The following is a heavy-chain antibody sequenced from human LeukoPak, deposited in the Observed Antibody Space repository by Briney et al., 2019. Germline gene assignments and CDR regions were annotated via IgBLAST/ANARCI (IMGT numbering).Heavy chain of an antibody. Sequence: SETLSLTCNVSGYSISSGYYWGWIRQPPGKGLEWIGNIYHSGSTYYNPSLKSRVTIPVDTSKNKFSLKLISVTAADTAVYYCARAPFSGYYYTWFDPWGQGTLVTVSS. J-gene: IGHJ5*02. CDR3: ARAPFSGYYYTWFDP. CDR2: IYHSGST. V-gene: IGHV4-38-2*02. CDR1: GYSISSGYY. D-gene: IGHD3-22*01.